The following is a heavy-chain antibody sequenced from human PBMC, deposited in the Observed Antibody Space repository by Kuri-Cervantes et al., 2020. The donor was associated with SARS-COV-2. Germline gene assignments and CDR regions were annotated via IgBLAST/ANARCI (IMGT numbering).Heavy chain of an antibody. CDR2: IYYSGST. D-gene: IGHD6-13*01. CDR3: ASQIRSSSSFIDY. CDR1: GGSISSGGYY. V-gene: IGHV4-31*03. J-gene: IGHJ4*02. Sequence: SETLSLTCTVSGGSISSGGYYWSWIRQHPGKGLEWIGYIYYSGSTYYNPSLKSRVTISVDTSKNQFSLKLSSVTAADTAVYYCASQIRSSSSFIDYWGRGTLVTVSS.